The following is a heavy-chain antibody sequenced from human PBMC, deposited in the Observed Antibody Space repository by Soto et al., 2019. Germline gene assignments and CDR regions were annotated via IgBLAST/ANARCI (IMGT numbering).Heavy chain of an antibody. V-gene: IGHV3-64D*06. D-gene: IGHD4-17*01. CDR3: VKHRYTVIITPN. J-gene: IGHJ4*02. CDR2: ISSNGFTT. CDR1: GFTFSSFS. Sequence: GGSLRLSCSASGFTFSSFSMHWVRQAPGKGLEYVSGISSNGFTTYYADSVKGRFTISRDNSKNTLYLQMSSLRPEDTAVYYCVKHRYTVIITPNWGQGTLVTVSS.